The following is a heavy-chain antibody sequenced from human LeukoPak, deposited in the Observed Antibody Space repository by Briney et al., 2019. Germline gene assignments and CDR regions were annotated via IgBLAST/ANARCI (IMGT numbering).Heavy chain of an antibody. CDR1: GFTFSSYA. D-gene: IGHD2-15*01. CDR2: LSGSGANT. V-gene: IGHV3-23*01. CDR3: AKGVGCSGGTCYSGHGMDV. J-gene: IGHJ6*02. Sequence: GGSLRLSCAASGFTFSSYAMSWVRQAPGKGLEWVSALSGSGANTYYADSVKGRSTISRDNSKNTLYLQVNSLRAEDTAVYYCAKGVGCSGGTCYSGHGMDVWGQGNTVTVSS.